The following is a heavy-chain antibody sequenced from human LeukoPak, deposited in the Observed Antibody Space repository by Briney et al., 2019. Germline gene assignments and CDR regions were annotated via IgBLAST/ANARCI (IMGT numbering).Heavy chain of an antibody. CDR2: INHSGST. V-gene: IGHV4-34*01. J-gene: IGHJ5*02. D-gene: IGHD3-10*01. CDR3: ARGLGPLRA. Sequence: SETLSLTCAVHGGSFSGYYWSWIRQPPGKGLEWIGEINHSGSTNYNPSLKSRVTISVDTSKDQFSLKLSSVTAADTAVYYCARGLGPLRAWGQGTLVTVSS. CDR1: GGSFSGYY.